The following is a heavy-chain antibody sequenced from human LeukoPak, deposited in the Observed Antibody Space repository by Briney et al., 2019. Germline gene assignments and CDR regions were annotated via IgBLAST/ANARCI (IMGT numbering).Heavy chain of an antibody. V-gene: IGHV4-59*08. J-gene: IGHJ2*01. Sequence: SETLSLTCTVSGGSISSYYWSWIRQPPGKGLEWIGYIYYSGSTNYNPSLKSRVTISVDTSKNQFSLKLSSVTAADTAVYYCARHGGYYDSSRLGYFDLWGRGTLVTVSS. CDR1: GGSISSYY. D-gene: IGHD3-22*01. CDR2: IYYSGST. CDR3: ARHGGYYDSSRLGYFDL.